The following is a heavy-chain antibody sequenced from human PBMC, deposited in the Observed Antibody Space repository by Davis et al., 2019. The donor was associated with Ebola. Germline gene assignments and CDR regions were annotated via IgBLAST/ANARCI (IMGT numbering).Heavy chain of an antibody. V-gene: IGHV1-46*03. D-gene: IGHD5-12*01. Sequence: ASLKVSCNASGYTFTNYYIHWVRQAPGQGLACMGMIHPNVGSTTYAQKFQGRVIVTRETSTTTVYMDLSGLRSEDTALYYCTTPGGQDSGYDVFDIWGEGTMVSVSS. CDR2: IHPNVGST. CDR3: TTPGGQDSGYDVFDI. J-gene: IGHJ3*02. CDR1: GYTFTNYY.